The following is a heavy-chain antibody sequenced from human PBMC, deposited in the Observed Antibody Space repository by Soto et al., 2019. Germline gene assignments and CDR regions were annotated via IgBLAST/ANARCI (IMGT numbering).Heavy chain of an antibody. CDR3: AIGGDYFLSRSSFDP. D-gene: IGHD4-17*01. CDR2: IIPSFGTA. V-gene: IGHV1-69*12. Sequence: QVQLVQSGAEVKKPGSSVKVSCKASGGTFSSYAISWVRQAPGQGLEWMGGIIPSFGTANYAQKFQGRVTSTADESTSTAYLDLSSLRSEDTAVYYCAIGGDYFLSRSSFDPWGQGTLVTVSS. J-gene: IGHJ5*02. CDR1: GGTFSSYA.